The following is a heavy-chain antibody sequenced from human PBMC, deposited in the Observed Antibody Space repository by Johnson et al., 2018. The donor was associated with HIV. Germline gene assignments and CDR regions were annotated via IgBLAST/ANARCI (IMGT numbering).Heavy chain of an antibody. CDR3: VKGIDSSSWYAFDI. CDR1: GFTFSSYS. CDR2: ISYDGSNK. V-gene: IGHV3-30*04. Sequence: VQLVESGGDLVKPGGSLRLSCAASGFTFSSYSMHWVRQAPGKGLEWVAVISYDGSNKYYADSVKGRFTISRDNSKNTLYLQMNSLRAEDTAVYYCVKGIDSSSWYAFDIWGQGTMVTVSS. D-gene: IGHD6-13*01. J-gene: IGHJ3*02.